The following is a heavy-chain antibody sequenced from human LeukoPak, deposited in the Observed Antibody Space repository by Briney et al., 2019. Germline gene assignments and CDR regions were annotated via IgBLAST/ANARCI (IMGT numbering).Heavy chain of an antibody. J-gene: IGHJ4*02. Sequence: GGSLRLSCAASGFTFSSYAMHWVRQAPGKGLEWVAVISYDGSNKYYADSVKGRFTISRDNSKNTLYLQMNSLRTDDTAVYYCAKEEARPMALDYWGQGSLVTVSS. CDR1: GFTFSSYA. CDR3: AKEEARPMALDY. V-gene: IGHV3-30*04. CDR2: ISYDGSNK. D-gene: IGHD3-10*01.